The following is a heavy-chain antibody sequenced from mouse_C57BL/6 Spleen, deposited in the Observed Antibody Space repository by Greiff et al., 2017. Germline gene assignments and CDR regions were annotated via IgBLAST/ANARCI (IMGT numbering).Heavy chain of an antibody. CDR2: IYPRSGNT. CDR1: GYTFTSYG. CDR3: ARTPITTVVDMDY. D-gene: IGHD1-1*01. Sequence: VMLVESGAELARPGASVKLSCKASGYTFTSYGISWVKQRTGQGLEWIGEIYPRSGNTYYNEKFKGKATLTADKSSSTAYMELRSLTSEDSAVYFCARTPITTVVDMDYWGQGTSVTVSS. J-gene: IGHJ4*01. V-gene: IGHV1-81*01.